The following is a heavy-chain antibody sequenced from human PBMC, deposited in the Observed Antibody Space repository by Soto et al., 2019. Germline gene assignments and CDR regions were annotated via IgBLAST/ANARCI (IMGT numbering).Heavy chain of an antibody. D-gene: IGHD6-19*01. Sequence: ASVKVSCKGSGYTFTSYGTSWVRQAPGQGLEWMGWISAYNGNTNYAQKLQGRVTMTTDTSTSTAYMELRSLRSDDTAVYYCARDLPIAVAGVYYYYGMDVWGQGTTVTVSS. J-gene: IGHJ6*02. V-gene: IGHV1-18*01. CDR2: ISAYNGNT. CDR1: GYTFTSYG. CDR3: ARDLPIAVAGVYYYYGMDV.